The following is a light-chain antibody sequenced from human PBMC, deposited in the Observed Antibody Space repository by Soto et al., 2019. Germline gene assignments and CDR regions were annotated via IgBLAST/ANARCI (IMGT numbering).Light chain of an antibody. V-gene: IGLV2-8*01. J-gene: IGLJ2*01. CDR2: EVS. Sequence: QSALTQPPSASESPGQSVTISCTGVCGDVGGYTYDSWYQHRPGKAPKLLIYEVSKRAQGVPDRFSGSKSGTTASLTVSDRQPADEDDYYCCSSGGGNGSLVFGGGTKVTVL. CDR1: CGDVGGYTY. CDR3: CSSGGGNGSLV.